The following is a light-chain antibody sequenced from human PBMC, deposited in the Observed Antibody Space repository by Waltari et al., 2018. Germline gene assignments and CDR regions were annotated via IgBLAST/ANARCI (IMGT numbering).Light chain of an antibody. V-gene: IGLV2-14*03. CDR3: SSYTSSRTLI. Sequence: QSALTQPASVSGSPGQSITIPCTGSSRYVGGYNYVSWYQQPPGKAPKLMIHDVTQRPSGVSNRFSGSKSGNTASLIISGLQAEDEADYYCSSYTSSRTLIFGGGTKVTV. J-gene: IGLJ2*01. CDR1: SRYVGGYNY. CDR2: DVT.